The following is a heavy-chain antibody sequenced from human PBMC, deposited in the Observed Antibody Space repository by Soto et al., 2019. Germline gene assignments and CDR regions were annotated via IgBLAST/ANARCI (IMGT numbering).Heavy chain of an antibody. D-gene: IGHD6-13*01. J-gene: IGHJ1*01. CDR3: ARGGSSWSAEYYQH. V-gene: IGHV1-18*01. CDR1: GYTFSNYG. Sequence: QVQLVQSGAEVKKPGASVKVSCKTSGYTFSNYGISWVRQAPGQGPGWMGWISGYNGNTNYAQKLQGRVSMTTDTSTSTVYMDLRSLSSDDTAVYYCARGGSSWSAEYYQHWGQGTLVIVSS. CDR2: ISGYNGNT.